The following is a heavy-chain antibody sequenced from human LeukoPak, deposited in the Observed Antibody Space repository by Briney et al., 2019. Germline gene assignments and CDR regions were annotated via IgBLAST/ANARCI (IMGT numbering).Heavy chain of an antibody. V-gene: IGHV3-30*03. CDR3: ARGQDTVITSRDAFDI. D-gene: IGHD4-23*01. Sequence: GSLRLSCAASGFTFSSYGMHWVRQAPGKGLEWVAVISYDGSNKYYADSVKGRFTISRDNSKNTLYLQMNSLRAEDTAVYYCARGQDTVITSRDAFDIWDQGTMVTVSS. CDR2: ISYDGSNK. J-gene: IGHJ3*02. CDR1: GFTFSSYG.